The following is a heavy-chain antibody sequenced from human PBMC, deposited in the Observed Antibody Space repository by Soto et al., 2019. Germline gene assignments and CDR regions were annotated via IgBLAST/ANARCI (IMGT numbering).Heavy chain of an antibody. V-gene: IGHV6-1*01. Sequence: SQTLSLTCAISWDSVSSNDAVCNWIRQSPSRGLEWLGRTYYRSIWQTEYAVSVKGRMTINPDASKNQFSLQPNSVTPEDTAMYYCARLVGNSWLDHWGQGTLVTVSS. J-gene: IGHJ5*02. D-gene: IGHD6-6*01. CDR3: ARLVGNSWLDH. CDR2: TYYRSIWQT. CDR1: WDSVSSNDAV.